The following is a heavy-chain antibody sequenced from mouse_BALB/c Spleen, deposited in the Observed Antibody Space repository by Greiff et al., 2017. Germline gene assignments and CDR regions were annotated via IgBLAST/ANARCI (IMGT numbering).Heavy chain of an antibody. CDR3: ARDWPYGSYYAMDY. D-gene: IGHD2-2*01. J-gene: IGHJ4*01. CDR1: GYSITSGYY. CDR2: ISYDGSN. Sequence: EVQLQQSGPGLVKPSQSLSLTCSVTGYSITSGYYWNWIRQFPGNKLEWMGYISYDGSNNYNPSLKNRISITRDTSKNQFFLKLNSVTTEDTATYYCARDWPYGSYYAMDYWGQGTSVTVSS. V-gene: IGHV3-6*02.